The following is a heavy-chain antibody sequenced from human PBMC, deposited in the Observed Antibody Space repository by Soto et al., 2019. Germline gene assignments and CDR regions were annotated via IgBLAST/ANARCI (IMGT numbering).Heavy chain of an antibody. CDR3: AAVPAYYDYIWGSYRKFPRSYFDY. D-gene: IGHD3-16*02. CDR2: INHSGST. Sequence: ASETLSLTCAVYGGSFSGDYWSLIRQPPGKGLEWIGEINHSGSTNYNPSLKSRVTISVDTSKNQFSLKLSSVTAADTAVYYCAAVPAYYDYIWGSYRKFPRSYFDYWGQGTLVTVSS. V-gene: IGHV4-34*01. J-gene: IGHJ4*02. CDR1: GGSFSGDY.